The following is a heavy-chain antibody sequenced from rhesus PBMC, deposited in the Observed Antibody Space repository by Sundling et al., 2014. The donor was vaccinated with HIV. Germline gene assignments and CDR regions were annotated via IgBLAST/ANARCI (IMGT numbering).Heavy chain of an antibody. CDR3: ARRVALTAQLDY. V-gene: IGHV4-169*01. CDR2: IFGSGSST. CDR1: GDSISSNY. Sequence: QVQLQESGPGLVKPSETLSLTCAVSGDSISSNYWTWVRQAPGKGLEWIGYIFGSGSSTSYKPSLKSRVTLSVDTSKNQFSLKLRSVTAADTAVYYCARRVALTAQLDYWGQGVLVTVSS. J-gene: IGHJ4*01. D-gene: IGHD7-45*01.